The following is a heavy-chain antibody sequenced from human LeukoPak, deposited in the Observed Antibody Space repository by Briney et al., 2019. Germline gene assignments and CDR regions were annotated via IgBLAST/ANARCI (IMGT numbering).Heavy chain of an antibody. Sequence: GASVKVSCKASGYTFTSYAMHWVRQAPGQRLEWMGWINAGNGNTKYSQKFQGRVTITRDTSASTAYMELSSLRSEDTAVYYCARRRGYGSGSFYYFYYWGQGTLVTVSS. J-gene: IGHJ4*02. CDR2: INAGNGNT. CDR3: ARRRGYGSGSFYYFYY. D-gene: IGHD3-10*01. CDR1: GYTFTSYA. V-gene: IGHV1-3*01.